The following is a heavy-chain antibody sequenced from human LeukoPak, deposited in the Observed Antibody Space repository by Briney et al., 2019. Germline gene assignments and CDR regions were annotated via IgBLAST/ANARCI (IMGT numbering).Heavy chain of an antibody. Sequence: GGSLRLSCADSGLTISNNWMSWVRQAPGKGLEWVSAISGSGGSTYYAESVKGRCTISRDNSKKTLFLQMNSLRAEDTAVYYCAKGSNNYPDNFDYWGQGTLVTVSS. CDR2: ISGSGGST. CDR3: AKGSNNYPDNFDY. CDR1: GLTISNNW. J-gene: IGHJ4*02. V-gene: IGHV3-23*01. D-gene: IGHD1-1*01.